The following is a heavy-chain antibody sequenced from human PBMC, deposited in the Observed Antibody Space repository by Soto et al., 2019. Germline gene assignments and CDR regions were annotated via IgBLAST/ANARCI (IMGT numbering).Heavy chain of an antibody. Sequence: GGSLSVSWASSGFTFSSYSMIWVRPAQGKGLEWVSSISGSGGSTYYADSVKGRFTISRDNSKNTLYLQMNSLRAEDTAVYYCAKDPTTPYILVVQAATVDWYFDPWGRGTLVTVS. CDR3: AKDPTTPYILVVQAATVDWYFDP. CDR1: GFTFSSYS. CDR2: ISGSGGST. J-gene: IGHJ2*01. V-gene: IGHV3-23*01. D-gene: IGHD2-2*01.